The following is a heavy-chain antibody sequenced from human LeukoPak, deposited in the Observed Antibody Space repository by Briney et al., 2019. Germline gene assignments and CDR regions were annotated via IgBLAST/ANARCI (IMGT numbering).Heavy chain of an antibody. CDR2: INPNSGGT. CDR1: GYTFTGSY. CDR3: ARTITRIAAAEY. V-gene: IGHV1-2*02. Sequence: ASVKVSCKASGYTFTGSYMHWVRQAPGQGLEWMGWINPNSGGTNYAQKFQGRVTMTRDTSISTAYMELSRLRSDDTAVYYCARTITRIAAAEYWGQGTLVTVSS. J-gene: IGHJ4*02. D-gene: IGHD6-13*01.